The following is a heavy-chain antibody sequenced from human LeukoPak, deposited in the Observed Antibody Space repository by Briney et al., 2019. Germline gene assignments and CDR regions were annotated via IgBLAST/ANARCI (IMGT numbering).Heavy chain of an antibody. D-gene: IGHD4-11*01. Sequence: GGSLRLSCAASGFTFAGHSMNWVRQTPGKGLDWVSYISSSSDNIYYADSVKGRFTISRDNAKNSLYLQMHSLRVEDTAVYYCARALVTTPDYYYYYYYMDVWGKGTTVTVSS. CDR1: GFTFAGHS. V-gene: IGHV3-21*05. CDR3: ARALVTTPDYYYYYYYMDV. CDR2: ISSSSDNI. J-gene: IGHJ6*03.